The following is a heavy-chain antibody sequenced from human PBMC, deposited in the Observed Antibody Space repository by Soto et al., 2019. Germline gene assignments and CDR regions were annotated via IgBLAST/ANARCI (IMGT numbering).Heavy chain of an antibody. CDR3: ARDFKGVVRGVMDPYYDYYGMDV. J-gene: IGHJ6*02. CDR1: GGTFSSYA. Sequence: GASVKVSCKASGGTFSSYAISWVRQAPGQGLEWMGGIIPIFGTANYAQKFQGRVTITADESTSTAYMELSSLRSEDTAVYYCARDFKGVVRGVMDPYYDYYGMDVWGQGTTVTVSS. CDR2: IIPIFGTA. V-gene: IGHV1-69*13. D-gene: IGHD3-10*01.